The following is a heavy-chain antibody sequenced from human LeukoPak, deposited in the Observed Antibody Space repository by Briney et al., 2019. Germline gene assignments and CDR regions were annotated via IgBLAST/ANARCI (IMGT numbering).Heavy chain of an antibody. V-gene: IGHV3-23*01. J-gene: IGHJ5*02. D-gene: IGHD2/OR15-2a*01. Sequence: GGSLRLSCAASGFSFSSYAMSWVRQAPGKGLEWVSSISGSGDNTYYAESVKGRFTISRDNSKSTLFLQMNSLRAEDTAIYYCAKDRVSPGFNLFDPWGQGTLVTVSS. CDR1: GFSFSSYA. CDR3: AKDRVSPGFNLFDP. CDR2: ISGSGDNT.